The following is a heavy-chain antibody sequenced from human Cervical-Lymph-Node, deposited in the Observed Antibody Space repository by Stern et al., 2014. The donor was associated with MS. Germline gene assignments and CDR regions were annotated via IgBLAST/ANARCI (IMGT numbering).Heavy chain of an antibody. D-gene: IGHD6-19*01. CDR2: ISTSFCPT. J-gene: IGHJ4*02. CDR3: ARGERQWLSLWAY. V-gene: IGHV1-69*01. Sequence: QVQLVQSGAEGNKPGSAVKVSCKASGGTFSRYAISWVRQAPGQGLEGMGGISTSFCPTNYAQKFQGRVTMTADESTSTAYLELSSLRSEDPAVYYCARGERQWLSLWAYWGQGTLVTVSS. CDR1: GGTFSRYA.